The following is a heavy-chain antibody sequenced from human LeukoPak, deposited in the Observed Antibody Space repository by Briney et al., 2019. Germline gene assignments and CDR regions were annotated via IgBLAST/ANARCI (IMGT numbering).Heavy chain of an antibody. Sequence: GGSLRLSCAASGFTFSSYAMHWVRQAPGKGLEWVAVISYDGSNKYYADSVKGRFTISRDNSKNTLYLQMNSLRAEDTAVYYCARDGREGSNAFDIWGQGTMVTVSS. J-gene: IGHJ3*02. CDR1: GFTFSSYA. V-gene: IGHV3-30*04. CDR2: ISYDGSNK. CDR3: ARDGREGSNAFDI. D-gene: IGHD1-26*01.